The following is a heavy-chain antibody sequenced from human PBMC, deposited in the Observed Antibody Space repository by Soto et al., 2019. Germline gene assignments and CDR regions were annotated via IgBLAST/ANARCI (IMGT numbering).Heavy chain of an antibody. D-gene: IGHD6-13*01. CDR1: GGTFSSYT. CDR3: ARESSSSWYGAGHAFDI. J-gene: IGHJ3*02. Sequence: ASVKVSCKASGGTFSSYTISWVRQAPGRGLEWMGRIIPILGIANYAQKFQGRVTITADESTSTAYMELSSLRSEDTAVYYCARESSSSWYGAGHAFDIWGQGTMVTVSS. CDR2: IIPILGIA. V-gene: IGHV1-69*04.